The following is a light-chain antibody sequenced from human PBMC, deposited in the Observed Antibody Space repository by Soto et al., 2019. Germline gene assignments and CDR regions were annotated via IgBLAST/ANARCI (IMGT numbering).Light chain of an antibody. V-gene: IGLV2-14*03. CDR2: DVT. Sequence: QSALTQPASVSASPGQSIAIFCTGTDSDIGGYDHVSWYQQHPGKAPKLLIYDVTNRPSGVSSRFSGSKAGRTASLTISGLQTEDEADYYCSSHTSSTALVFGTGTKLTVL. CDR1: DSDIGGYDH. J-gene: IGLJ1*01. CDR3: SSHTSSTALV.